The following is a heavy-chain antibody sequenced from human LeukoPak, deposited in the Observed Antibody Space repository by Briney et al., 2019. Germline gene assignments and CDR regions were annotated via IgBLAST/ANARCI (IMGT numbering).Heavy chain of an antibody. CDR2: INPESGGT. V-gene: IGHV1-2*02. CDR3: ATSPGYDY. J-gene: IGHJ4*02. Sequence: ASLKVSSKASGYTFTAYYMHWVRPAPGQGLEWMGCINPESGGTNYAQKFQGRVTMTRDTSISTAYMELSRLRSEDTAVYYCATSPGYDYWGQGTLVTVSS. D-gene: IGHD1-14*01. CDR1: GYTFTAYY.